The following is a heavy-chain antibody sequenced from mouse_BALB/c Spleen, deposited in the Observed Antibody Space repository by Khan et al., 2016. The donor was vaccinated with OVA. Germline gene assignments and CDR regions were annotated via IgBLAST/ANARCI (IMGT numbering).Heavy chain of an antibody. V-gene: IGHV5-6*01. J-gene: IGHJ3*01. CDR1: GFTFSSYG. CDR3: ARHDSTASFAY. D-gene: IGHD1-1*01. CDR2: ISSGGSYT. Sequence: EVELVESGGDLVKPGGSLKLSCAASGFTFSSYGMSWVRQTPDKRLEWVATISSGGSYTYYPDSVKGRFTISRDNAKNTLYLQMSSLKSEDTAMYYCARHDSTASFAYWGQRTLVTVSA.